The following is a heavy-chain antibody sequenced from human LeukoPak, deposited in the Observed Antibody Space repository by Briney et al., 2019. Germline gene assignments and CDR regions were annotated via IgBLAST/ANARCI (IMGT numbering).Heavy chain of an antibody. CDR1: GGSFSGYY. J-gene: IGHJ4*02. CDR2: INHSGST. Sequence: PSETLSLTCAVYGGSFSGYYWSWIRQPPGKGLEWIGEINHSGSTNYNPSLKSRVTISVDTSKNQFSLNLSSVTAADTAVYYCARGRVVTTLSFFDYWGQGTLVTVSS. D-gene: IGHD2-21*02. CDR3: ARGRVVTTLSFFDY. V-gene: IGHV4-34*01.